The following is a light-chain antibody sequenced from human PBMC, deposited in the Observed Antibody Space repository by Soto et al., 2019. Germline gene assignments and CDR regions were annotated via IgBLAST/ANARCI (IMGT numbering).Light chain of an antibody. CDR3: QQHGSSSWT. CDR1: QSFGSSY. V-gene: IGKV3-20*01. Sequence: VLTQSPGTLSLSPGERATLSCRASQSFGSSYLAWYQQKPGQAPRLLIYGASNRATGIPDRFSGYGSGTDFTLTISRLEPEDFAVYYCQQHGSSSWTLGQGTKVDIK. J-gene: IGKJ1*01. CDR2: GAS.